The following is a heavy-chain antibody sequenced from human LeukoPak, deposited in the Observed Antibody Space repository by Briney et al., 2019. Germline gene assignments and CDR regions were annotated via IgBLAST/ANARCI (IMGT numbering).Heavy chain of an antibody. J-gene: IGHJ4*02. V-gene: IGHV1-18*01. CDR3: ARSGVDSSGYYYSLIDY. CDR2: ISAYNGNT. CDR1: GYTFTSYG. Sequence: ASVKVSCKASGYTFTSYGISWVRQAPGQGLEWMGWISAYNGNTNYAQKLQGRVTMTTDTSTSTAYMELRRLRSDDTAVYYCARSGVDSSGYYYSLIDYWGQGTLVTVSS. D-gene: IGHD3-22*01.